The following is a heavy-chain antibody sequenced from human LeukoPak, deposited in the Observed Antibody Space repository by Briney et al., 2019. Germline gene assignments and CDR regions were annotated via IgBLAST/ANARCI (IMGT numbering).Heavy chain of an antibody. CDR1: GGSISSSSYY. CDR3: ARSFDCSSTSCRFLTSYYGMDV. Sequence: SETLSLTCTVSGGSISSSSYYWGWIRQPPGKGLEWIGSIYYSGSTYYNPSLKSRVTISVDTSKNQFSLKLSSVAAADTAVYYCARSFDCSSTSCRFLTSYYGMDVWGQGTTVTVSS. CDR2: IYYSGST. J-gene: IGHJ6*02. D-gene: IGHD2-2*01. V-gene: IGHV4-39*07.